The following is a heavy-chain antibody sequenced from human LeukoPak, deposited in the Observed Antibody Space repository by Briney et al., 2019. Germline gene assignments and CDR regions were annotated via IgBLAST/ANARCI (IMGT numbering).Heavy chain of an antibody. CDR1: GFIFSRYG. Sequence: GGSLRLSCAASGFIFSRYGMHWVRQAPGKGLEWVAVTSYEGVNKYYADFVKGRFTASRHNYKNTLYLQMNSLTSEDTAVYYCTRDAGSWTDFDHWGQGTLVTVSS. V-gene: IGHV3-30*03. CDR2: TSYEGVNK. CDR3: TRDAGSWTDFDH. J-gene: IGHJ4*02. D-gene: IGHD6-13*01.